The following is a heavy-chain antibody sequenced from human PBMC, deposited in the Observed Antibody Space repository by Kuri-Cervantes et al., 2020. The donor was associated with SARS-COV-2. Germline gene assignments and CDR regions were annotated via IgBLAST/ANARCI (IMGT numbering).Heavy chain of an antibody. J-gene: IGHJ6*03. D-gene: IGHD2-15*01. CDR3: ARGGLCSGGSCYHYSYYMDV. Sequence: GESLKISCAASGFSFSDYYMIWIRQAPGKGLEWVSYISSSTTYTNHAVSVKGRFTISRDNAKNSLYLHMDSLRAEDSAVYSCARGGLCSGGSCYHYSYYMDVWGKGTTVTVSS. V-gene: IGHV3-11*06. CDR2: ISSSTTYT. CDR1: GFSFSDYY.